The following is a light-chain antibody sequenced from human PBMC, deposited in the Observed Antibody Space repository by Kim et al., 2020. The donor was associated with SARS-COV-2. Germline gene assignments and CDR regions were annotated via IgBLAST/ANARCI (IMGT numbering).Light chain of an antibody. CDR3: SSYAGSNNLL. CDR1: SSDVGCYNY. Sequence: QSALTQPPSASGSPGQSVTISCTGTSSDVGCYNYVSWYQQHPGKAPKLMIYEVSKRPSGVPDRFSGSKSGNTASLTVSGLQAEDEADYYCSSYAGSNNLLFGGGTQLTVL. J-gene: IGLJ2*01. V-gene: IGLV2-8*01. CDR2: EVS.